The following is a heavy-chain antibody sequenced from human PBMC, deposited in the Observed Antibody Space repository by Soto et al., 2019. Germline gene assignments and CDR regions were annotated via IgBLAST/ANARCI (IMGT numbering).Heavy chain of an antibody. CDR3: ARVGGYCDSPAGVYYYGMDV. CDR1: GGTFSSYA. Sequence: QVQLVQSGAEVKKPGSSVKVSCKASGGTFSSYAIIWVRQAPGQGLEWMGGIIPIFGTANYAQKFQGRVTITAEESTSTAYMELSSLRSADTAVYYCARVGGYCDSPAGVYYYGMDVWGQGTTVTVSS. V-gene: IGHV1-69*01. J-gene: IGHJ6*02. D-gene: IGHD4-17*01. CDR2: IIPIFGTA.